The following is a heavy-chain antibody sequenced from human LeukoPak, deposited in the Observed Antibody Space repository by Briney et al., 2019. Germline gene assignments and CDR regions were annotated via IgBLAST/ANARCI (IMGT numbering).Heavy chain of an antibody. V-gene: IGHV4-39*01. D-gene: IGHD4-17*01. CDR3: ARLHAYGDYVKFDY. CDR1: GGSISSSSYY. Sequence: SETLSLTCTVSGGSISSSSYYWGWIRQPPGKGLEWIGSIYYSGSTYYNPSLKSRVTISVDTSKNQFSLKLSSVTAADTAVYYCARLHAYGDYVKFDYWGQGTLVTVSS. J-gene: IGHJ4*02. CDR2: IYYSGST.